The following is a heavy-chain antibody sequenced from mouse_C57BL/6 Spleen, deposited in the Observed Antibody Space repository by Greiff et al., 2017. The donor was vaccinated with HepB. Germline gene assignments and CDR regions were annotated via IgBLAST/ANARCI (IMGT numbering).Heavy chain of an antibody. CDR2: ISYSGST. CDR3: ARGGYDGGFAY. Sequence: EVKLMESGPGMVKPSQSLSLTCTVTGYSITSGYDWHWIRHFPGNKLEWMGYISYSGSTNYNPSLKSRISITHDTSKNHFFLKLNSVTTEDTATYYCARGGYDGGFAYWGQGTLVTVSA. D-gene: IGHD2-2*01. CDR1: GYSITSGYD. V-gene: IGHV3-1*01. J-gene: IGHJ3*01.